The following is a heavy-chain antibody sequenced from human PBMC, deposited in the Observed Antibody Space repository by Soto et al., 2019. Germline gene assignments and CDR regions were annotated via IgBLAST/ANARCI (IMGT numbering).Heavy chain of an antibody. V-gene: IGHV4-39*07. CDR1: GGSISSGTYC. Sequence: SETLSLTCTVSGGSISSGTYCWGWIRQPPGKGLEWIGSICYSGSTYYNPSLKSRVTVSVDTSKNQFSLKLSSVTAADTAVYYCAREIDWAFDYWGQGTLVTLSS. D-gene: IGHD3-9*01. CDR3: AREIDWAFDY. CDR2: ICYSGST. J-gene: IGHJ4*02.